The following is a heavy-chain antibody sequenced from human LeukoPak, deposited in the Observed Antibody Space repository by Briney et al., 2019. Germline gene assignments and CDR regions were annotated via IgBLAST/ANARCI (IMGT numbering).Heavy chain of an antibody. D-gene: IGHD2-21*01. CDR2: IYYSGST. CDR1: GGSISSSSYY. CDR3: ARDWGDDPLDFGV. V-gene: IGHV4-39*07. J-gene: IGHJ3*01. Sequence: SETLSLTCTVSGGSISSSSYYWGWIRQPPGKGLEWIGSIYYSGSTYYNPSLKSRVTISVDTSKNQFSLKLSSVTAADTAVYYCARDWGDDPLDFGVWGQGTMVTVSS.